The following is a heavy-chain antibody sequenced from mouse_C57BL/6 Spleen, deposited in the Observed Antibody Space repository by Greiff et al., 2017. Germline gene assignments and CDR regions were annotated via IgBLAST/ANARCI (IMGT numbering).Heavy chain of an antibody. CDR3: TTGGY. CDR1: GFNIKDDY. CDR2: IDPENGDT. V-gene: IGHV14-4*01. J-gene: IGHJ3*01. Sequence: EVQLQQSGAELVRPGASVKLSCKASGFNIKDDYMHWVKQRPEQGLELIGWIDPENGDTEYASKFQGKATITADKSSNTAYLQLSSLTSDDTAVYYSTTGGYWGQGTLGTVSA.